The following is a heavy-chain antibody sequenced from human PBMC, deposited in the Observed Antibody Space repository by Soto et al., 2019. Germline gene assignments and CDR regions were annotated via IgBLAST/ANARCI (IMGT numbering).Heavy chain of an antibody. D-gene: IGHD3-10*01. Sequence: SETLSLTCAVSGGSISSGGYSWSWIRQPPGKGLEWIGYIYHSGSTNYNPSLKSRVTISVDTSKNQFSLKLSSVTTADTAVYYCARYGSGSYYPTTFDYWGQGTLVTV. CDR1: GGSISSGGYS. V-gene: IGHV4-30-2*01. CDR2: IYHSGST. J-gene: IGHJ4*02. CDR3: ARYGSGSYYPTTFDY.